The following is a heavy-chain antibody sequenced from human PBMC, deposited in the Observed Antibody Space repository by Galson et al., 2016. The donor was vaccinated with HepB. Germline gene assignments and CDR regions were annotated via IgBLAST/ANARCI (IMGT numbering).Heavy chain of an antibody. Sequence: SETLSLTCTVSGGSISSRSFYWAWIRQSPEKGLEWIGSFDYSGSTYYNPSLKSRITMSVGTSKNQFSLKLNSVTAADTAVYYCARLRVAWSVYYFDSWGQGTLVTVSS. CDR1: GGSISSRSFY. J-gene: IGHJ4*02. V-gene: IGHV4-39*01. D-gene: IGHD3-3*01. CDR2: FDYSGST. CDR3: ARLRVAWSVYYFDS.